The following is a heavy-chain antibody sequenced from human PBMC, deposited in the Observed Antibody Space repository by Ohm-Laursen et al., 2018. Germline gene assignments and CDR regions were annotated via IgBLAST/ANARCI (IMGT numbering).Heavy chain of an antibody. CDR2: IIPIFGTA. CDR1: GGTFSSYA. D-gene: IGHD2-2*02. CDR3: ARVVLGYCSSTSCYKDYYYYGMDV. V-gene: IGHV1-69*06. Sequence: GSSVKVSCKASGGTFSSYAISWVRQAPGQGLEWMGGIIPIFGTANYAQKFQGRVTITADKSTSTAYMELSSLRSEDTAVYYCARVVLGYCSSTSCYKDYYYYGMDVWGQGTTVTVSS. J-gene: IGHJ6*02.